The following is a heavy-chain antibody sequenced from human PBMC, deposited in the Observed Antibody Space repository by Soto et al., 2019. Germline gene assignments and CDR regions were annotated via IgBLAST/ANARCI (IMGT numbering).Heavy chain of an antibody. CDR1: GDSVSKYY. D-gene: IGHD4-17*01. Sequence: SETLSLTCTVSGDSVSKYYWNWIRQPAGKGLEWIGRIHSTRSPNYNPSLKSRVTMSVDTSKNQFSLKLNLTSVTAADTAVYYCARSQAYGDYANLDTWGQGTLVTVYS. CDR2: IHSTRSP. J-gene: IGHJ5*02. CDR3: ARSQAYGDYANLDT. V-gene: IGHV4-4*07.